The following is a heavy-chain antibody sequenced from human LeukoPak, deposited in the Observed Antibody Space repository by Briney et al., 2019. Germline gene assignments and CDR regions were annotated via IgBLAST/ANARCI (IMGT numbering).Heavy chain of an antibody. Sequence: GGSLRLSCAASGFTFSSYAMHWVRQAPGKGLEWVAVMSYDGSNKYYADSVKGRFTISRDNSKNTLYLQMNSLRAEDTAVYYCASSFSTYYYDSSGYAVDYWGQGTLVTVSS. D-gene: IGHD3-22*01. CDR3: ASSFSTYYYDSSGYAVDY. CDR1: GFTFSSYA. CDR2: MSYDGSNK. V-gene: IGHV3-30*04. J-gene: IGHJ4*02.